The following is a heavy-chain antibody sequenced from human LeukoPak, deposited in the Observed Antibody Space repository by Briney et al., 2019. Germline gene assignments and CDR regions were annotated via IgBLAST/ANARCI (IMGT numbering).Heavy chain of an antibody. D-gene: IGHD3-22*01. CDR3: ARAPHYYYDSSGYLVY. CDR1: GFTFSGYW. Sequence: GGSLRLSCAASGFTFSGYWMHWVRQVPGKGLVWVSRINGDGRGTSYADSVKGRFSISRDNAKQTLYLQMNSLRAEDTAVYYCARAPHYYYDSSGYLVYWGQGTLVTVSS. V-gene: IGHV3-74*01. CDR2: INGDGRGT. J-gene: IGHJ4*02.